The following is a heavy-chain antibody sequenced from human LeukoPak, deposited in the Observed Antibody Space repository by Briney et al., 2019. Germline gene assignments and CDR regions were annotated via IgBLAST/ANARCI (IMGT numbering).Heavy chain of an antibody. CDR3: ARTNIGPAGSWFDP. Sequence: SGTLSLTCAVSGGSISSSNWWSWIRQPAGKGLEWIGRIYTSGSTDYNPSLKSRVTISVDTSKKQLSLQLSSVTAADTAVYYCARTNIGPAGSWFDPWGQGTLVTVSS. D-gene: IGHD6-13*01. J-gene: IGHJ5*02. CDR2: IYTSGST. V-gene: IGHV4-61*02. CDR1: GGSISSSNW.